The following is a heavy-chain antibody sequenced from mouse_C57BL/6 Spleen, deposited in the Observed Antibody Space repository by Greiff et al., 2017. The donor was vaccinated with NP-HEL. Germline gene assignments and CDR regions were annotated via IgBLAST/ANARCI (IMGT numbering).Heavy chain of an antibody. Sequence: VQLQQSGAELVRPGSSVKLSCKASGYTFTSYWMHWVKQRPIQGLEWIGNIDPSDSETHYNQKFKDKATLTVDKSSSTAYMQLSSLTSEDYAVYYCARRDDGYYYYWGQGTLVTVSA. V-gene: IGHV1-52*01. CDR2: IDPSDSET. CDR3: ARRDDGYYYY. CDR1: GYTFTSYW. D-gene: IGHD2-3*01. J-gene: IGHJ3*01.